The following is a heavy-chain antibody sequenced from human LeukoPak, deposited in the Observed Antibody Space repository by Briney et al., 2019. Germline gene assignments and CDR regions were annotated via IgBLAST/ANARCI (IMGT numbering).Heavy chain of an antibody. J-gene: IGHJ5*02. CDR3: ARRPYYDSSRFDP. D-gene: IGHD3-22*01. CDR1: GGSISSSSYY. CDR2: IYYSGST. V-gene: IGHV4-39*01. Sequence: SETLSLTCTVSGGSISSSSYYWGWIRQPPGKGLEWIGSIYYSGSTYYNPSLKSRVTISVDTSKNQFSLKLSSVTAADTAVYYCARRPYYDSSRFDPWGQGTLVTVSS.